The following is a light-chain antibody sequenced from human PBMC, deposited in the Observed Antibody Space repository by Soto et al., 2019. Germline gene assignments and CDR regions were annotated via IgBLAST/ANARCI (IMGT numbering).Light chain of an antibody. CDR1: QSVGSY. Sequence: EIVLTQSPATLSVSPGERATXXXXXSQSVGSYLAWYQQKPGQAPRLLIYDASNRATDIPARFSGSGSGTDFTLTISSLEPADFAIYYCQQRSSWPPITFGQGTRLEIK. V-gene: IGKV3-11*01. CDR3: QQRSSWPPIT. CDR2: DAS. J-gene: IGKJ5*01.